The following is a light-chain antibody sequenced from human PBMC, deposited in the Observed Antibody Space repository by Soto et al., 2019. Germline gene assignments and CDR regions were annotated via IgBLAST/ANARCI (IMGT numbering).Light chain of an antibody. Sequence: EIVMTQSPATLSLSPGETATLSCRASQSVHSNLAWFQQHPGQAPRLLIYGASSRATGIPVRFSGRWSGTEFTLTISSLQPEDFALYYCQQYTDWPWGTFGGGTKVGIK. CDR3: QQYTDWPWGT. V-gene: IGKV3-15*01. CDR2: GAS. CDR1: QSVHSN. J-gene: IGKJ4*01.